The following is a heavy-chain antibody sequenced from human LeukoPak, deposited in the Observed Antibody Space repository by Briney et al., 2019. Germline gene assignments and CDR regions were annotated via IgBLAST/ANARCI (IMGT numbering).Heavy chain of an antibody. CDR3: ARKTGGFDY. D-gene: IGHD2-15*01. V-gene: IGHV5-51*01. CDR1: GYSFTTYW. Sequence: LGESLKISCRGSGYSFTTYWIGWVRQMPGKGLEWMGIIYPGDSDTKYSPSFQGQVTISADKSISTTYLQWNSLKASDSAIYYCARKTGGFDYWGQGTLVTVSS. J-gene: IGHJ4*02. CDR2: IYPGDSDT.